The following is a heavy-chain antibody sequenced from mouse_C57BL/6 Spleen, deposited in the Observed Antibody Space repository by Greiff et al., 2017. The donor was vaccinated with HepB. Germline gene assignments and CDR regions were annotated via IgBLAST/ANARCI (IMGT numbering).Heavy chain of an antibody. CDR1: GYTFTSYW. V-gene: IGHV1-69*01. J-gene: IGHJ2*01. CDR2: IDPSDSYT. D-gene: IGHD2-4*01. CDR3: ARGGLRTAYYFDY. Sequence: VQLQQPGAELVMPGASVKLSCKASGYTFTSYWMHWVKQRPGQGLEWIGEIDPSDSYTNYNQKFKGKSTLTVDKSSSTAYMQLSSLTSEDSAVYYCARGGLRTAYYFDYWGQGTTLTVSS.